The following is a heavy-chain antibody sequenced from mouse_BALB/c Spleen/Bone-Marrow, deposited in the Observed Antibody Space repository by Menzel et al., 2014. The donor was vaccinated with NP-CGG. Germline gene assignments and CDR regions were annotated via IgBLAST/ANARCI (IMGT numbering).Heavy chain of an antibody. CDR2: IWSGGST. CDR3: ARNTYYGNPFAY. V-gene: IGHV2-2*02. Sequence: QVQLKHSGPGLVRPSQSLSITCTVSGFSLTSYGVHWVRQSPGKGLEWLGVIWSGGSTDYNAAFISRLSISKDNSKSQVFFKMNSLQANDTAIYYCARNTYYGNPFAYWGQGTLVTVSA. D-gene: IGHD2-10*01. J-gene: IGHJ3*01. CDR1: GFSLTSYG.